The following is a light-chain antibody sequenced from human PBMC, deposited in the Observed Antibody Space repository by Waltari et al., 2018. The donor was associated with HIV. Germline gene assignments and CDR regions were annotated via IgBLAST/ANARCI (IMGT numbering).Light chain of an antibody. V-gene: IGLV1-44*01. CDR3: AAWDGSVNYSPVV. CDR1: SSHIGSKT. CDR2: NNN. J-gene: IGLJ2*01. Sequence: QSVLTQPPSVSGTPGPRVTISCSGRSSHIGSKTINWYQKLPGPAPKLLIYNNNQRPSGVPDRFSGSKSGTSASLAISGLQSEDEADYYCAAWDGSVNYSPVVFGGGTKLTVL.